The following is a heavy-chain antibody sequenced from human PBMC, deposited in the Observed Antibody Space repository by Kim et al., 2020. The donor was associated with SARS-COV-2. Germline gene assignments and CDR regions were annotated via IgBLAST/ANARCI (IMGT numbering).Heavy chain of an antibody. D-gene: IGHD6-13*01. J-gene: IGHJ4*02. Sequence: TYAQKLQGMSTMTADTSTSTAYMELRSLGSDDTAVYYCARDHSSSWYFDYWGQGTLVTVSS. CDR3: ARDHSSSWYFDY. V-gene: IGHV1-18*01.